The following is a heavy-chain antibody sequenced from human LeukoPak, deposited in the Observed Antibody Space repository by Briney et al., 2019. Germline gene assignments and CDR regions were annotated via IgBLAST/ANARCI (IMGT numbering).Heavy chain of an antibody. V-gene: IGHV3-74*01. CDR1: GFTLSSNW. D-gene: IGHD2-21*02. Sequence: PGGSLRLSCVASGFTLSSNWMHWVRQVPGKGLEWVSRIDDVGSGTSYADSVKGRFTISRDDAKNTVYLQMNSLRAEDTAVYYCATVFDFWGQGTLVTVSS. J-gene: IGHJ5*01. CDR3: ATVFDF. CDR2: IDDVGSGT.